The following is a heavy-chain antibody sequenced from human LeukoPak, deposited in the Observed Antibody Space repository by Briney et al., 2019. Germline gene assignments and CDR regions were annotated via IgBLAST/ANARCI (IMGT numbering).Heavy chain of an antibody. Sequence: PSETLSLTCAVYGGSFSGYYWSWIRQPPGKGLEWIGEINHSGSTNYNPSLKSRVTISVDKSKNQFSLKLSSVTAADTAVYYCARDVGCSGGSCYSDYWGQGTLVTVSS. D-gene: IGHD2-15*01. V-gene: IGHV4-34*01. CDR1: GGSFSGYY. J-gene: IGHJ4*02. CDR2: INHSGST. CDR3: ARDVGCSGGSCYSDY.